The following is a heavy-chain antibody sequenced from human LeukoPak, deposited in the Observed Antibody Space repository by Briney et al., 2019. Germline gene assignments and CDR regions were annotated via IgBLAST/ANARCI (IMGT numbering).Heavy chain of an antibody. J-gene: IGHJ4*02. D-gene: IGHD2-21*01. V-gene: IGHV1-69*04. CDR3: ARDDRLRGCIRY. CDR1: GGTFSSYA. Sequence: SVKVSCKASGGTFSSYAISWVRQAPGQGLEWMGRIIPILGIANYAQKFQGRVTITADKSTSTAYMELSSLRSEDTAVYYCARDDRLRGCIRYWGQGTLVTVSS. CDR2: IIPILGIA.